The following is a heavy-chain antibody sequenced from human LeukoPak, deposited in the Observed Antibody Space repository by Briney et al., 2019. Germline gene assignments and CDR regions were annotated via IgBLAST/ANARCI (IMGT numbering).Heavy chain of an antibody. V-gene: IGHV1-18*01. CDR3: ARVPGGRILEWLSHASYFDY. CDR2: ISAYNGNT. CDR1: GYTFTSYG. J-gene: IGHJ4*02. Sequence: ASVKVSCKASGYTFTSYGISWVRHAPGQGLEWMGWISAYNGNTNYAQKLQGRVTMTTDTSTSTAYMELRSLRSDDTAVYYCARVPGGRILEWLSHASYFDYWGQGTLVTVSS. D-gene: IGHD3-3*01.